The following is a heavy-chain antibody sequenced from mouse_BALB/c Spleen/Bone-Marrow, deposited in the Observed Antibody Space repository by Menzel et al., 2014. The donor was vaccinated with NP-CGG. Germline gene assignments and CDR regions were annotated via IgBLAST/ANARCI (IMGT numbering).Heavy chain of an antibody. CDR3: AKRDISYGYDGNAMDY. CDR1: GYTFTTYT. CDR2: INPSSGYT. D-gene: IGHD2-2*01. Sequence: VKLMESGAELARPGASVKMSCKASGYTFTTYTMHWVKQRPGQGLEWIGYINPSSGYTNYNQKFKDKATLTADKSSSAAYMQQSSLTSEDSAVYFCAKRDISYGYDGNAMDYWGHETSVSASS. J-gene: IGHJ4*01. V-gene: IGHV1-4*01.